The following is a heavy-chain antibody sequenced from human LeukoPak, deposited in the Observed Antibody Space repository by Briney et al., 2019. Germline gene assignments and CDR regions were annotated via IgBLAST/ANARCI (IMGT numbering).Heavy chain of an antibody. V-gene: IGHV4-31*03. CDR1: GVSISSGGYY. D-gene: IGHD1-26*01. CDR2: ISYSGST. Sequence: PSQTLSLTCTVSGVSISSGGYYWSWIRQHPGKGLEWIGYISYSGSTYYNPSLKSRVTISVDTSKNQFSLKLSSVTAADTAVYYCARAPSIVGASHFDYWGQGTLVTVSS. CDR3: ARAPSIVGASHFDY. J-gene: IGHJ4*02.